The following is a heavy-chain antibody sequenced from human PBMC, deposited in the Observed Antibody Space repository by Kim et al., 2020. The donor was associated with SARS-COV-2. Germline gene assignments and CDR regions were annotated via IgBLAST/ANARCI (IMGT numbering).Heavy chain of an antibody. D-gene: IGHD6-13*01. J-gene: IGHJ5*02. CDR1: GGSFSGYY. CDR2: INHSGST. Sequence: SGTLSLTCAVYGGSFSGYYWSWIRQPPGKGLEWIGEINHSGSTNYNPSLKSRVTISVDTSKNQFSLKLSSVTAADTAVYYCARGGVRSSSWYRWFDPWGQGTLVTVSS. V-gene: IGHV4-34*01. CDR3: ARGGVRSSSWYRWFDP.